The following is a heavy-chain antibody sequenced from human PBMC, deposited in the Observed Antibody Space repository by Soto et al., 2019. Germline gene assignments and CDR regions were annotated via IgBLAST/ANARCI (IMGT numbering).Heavy chain of an antibody. CDR3: ARDLSGDWTFDY. V-gene: IGHV3-30-3*01. Sequence: GGSLRLSCAASGFTFSSYAMHWVRQAPGKGLEWVAVISYDGSNKYYADSVKGRFTISRDNSKNTLYLQMNSLRAEDTAVYYCARDLSGDWTFDYWGQGTLVTVSS. J-gene: IGHJ4*02. CDR2: ISYDGSNK. CDR1: GFTFSSYA. D-gene: IGHD2-21*02.